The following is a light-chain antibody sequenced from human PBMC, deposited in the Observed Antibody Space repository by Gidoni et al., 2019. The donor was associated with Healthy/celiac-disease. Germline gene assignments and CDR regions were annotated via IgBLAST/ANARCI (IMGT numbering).Light chain of an antibody. J-gene: IGLJ2*01. CDR2: DVS. CDR3: CSYAGSYVV. Sequence: QSALTQPRSVSGSPGQSVTISCTGTSSDVGGYNYVSWYQQHPGKAPTLMIYDVSERPSGVPDRFSGSKSGNPASLTISGLQAEDEADYYCCSYAGSYVVFGGGTKLTVL. CDR1: SSDVGGYNY. V-gene: IGLV2-11*01.